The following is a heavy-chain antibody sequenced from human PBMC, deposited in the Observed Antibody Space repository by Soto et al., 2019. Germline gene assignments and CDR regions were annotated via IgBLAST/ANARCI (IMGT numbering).Heavy chain of an antibody. J-gene: IGHJ6*02. D-gene: IGHD1-26*01. V-gene: IGHV3-33*01. CDR1: GFAFNSYG. CDR3: ARDGANHADDYYYYGMDV. CDR2: IWFDGRNK. Sequence: GGSLRLSCAASGFAFNSYGMHWVRQAPGKGLEWVAVIWFDGRNKYYADSVKGRFTISRDNSKNRLYLQMNSLRAEDTAVYYCARDGANHADDYYYYGMDVWGQGTTVTVSS.